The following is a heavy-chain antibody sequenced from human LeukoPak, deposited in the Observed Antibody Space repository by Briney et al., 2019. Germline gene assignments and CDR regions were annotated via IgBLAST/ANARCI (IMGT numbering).Heavy chain of an antibody. CDR3: ARRVTDTYYYYYYIDV. CDR1: GGSFSGYY. CDR2: INHSGST. J-gene: IGHJ6*03. V-gene: IGHV4-34*01. D-gene: IGHD2-21*02. Sequence: SETLSLTCAVYGGSFSGYYWSWIRQPPGKGLEWIGEINHSGSTNYNPSLKSRVTISVDTSKNLFSLKLSSVTAADTAVYYCARRVTDTYYYYYYIDVSGKGTTVTVSS.